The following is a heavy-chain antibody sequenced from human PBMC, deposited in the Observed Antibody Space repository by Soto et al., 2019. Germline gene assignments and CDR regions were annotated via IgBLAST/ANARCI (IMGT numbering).Heavy chain of an antibody. D-gene: IGHD2-15*01. Sequence: QVQLVQSGAEVKKPGASVKVSCKASGYTFTSYGISWVRQAPGQGLEWIGWISAYNGNTNYAQKLQGRVTMTTDTSTSIAYMELRSLRSDYTAVYYCARARGYCSGASCSVFDYWGQGTLVTVSS. CDR2: ISAYNGNT. V-gene: IGHV1-18*01. J-gene: IGHJ4*02. CDR3: ARARGYCSGASCSVFDY. CDR1: GYTFTSYG.